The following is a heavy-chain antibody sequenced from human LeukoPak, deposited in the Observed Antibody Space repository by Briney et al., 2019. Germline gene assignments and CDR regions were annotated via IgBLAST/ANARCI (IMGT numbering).Heavy chain of an antibody. V-gene: IGHV4-34*01. CDR1: GGFFSGYY. Sequence: PSETLSLTCAVYGGFFSGYYWSWIRQPPGKGLEWIGEINHSGSTNYNPSLKSRVTISVDTSKNQFSLKLSSVTAADTAVYYCARGRSEDTGWVDYWGQGTLVNVSS. CDR2: INHSGST. J-gene: IGHJ4*02. CDR3: ARGRSEDTGWVDY. D-gene: IGHD2-15*01.